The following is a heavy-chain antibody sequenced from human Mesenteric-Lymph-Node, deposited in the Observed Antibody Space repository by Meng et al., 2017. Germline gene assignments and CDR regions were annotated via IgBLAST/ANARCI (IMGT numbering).Heavy chain of an antibody. CDR2: IYTSGST. V-gene: IGHV4-61*02. CDR3: ARITVGSSSAWYPIDY. Sequence: SETLSLTCTVSGGSISSGSYYWSWIRQPAGKGLEWIGRIYTSGSTNYNPSLKSRVTISVDTSKNQFSLKLSSVTAADTAVYYCARITVGSSSAWYPIDYWGQGTLVTVSS. D-gene: IGHD6-19*01. CDR1: GGSISSGSYY. J-gene: IGHJ4*02.